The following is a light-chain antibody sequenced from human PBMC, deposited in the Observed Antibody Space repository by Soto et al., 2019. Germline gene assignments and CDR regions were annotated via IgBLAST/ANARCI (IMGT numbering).Light chain of an antibody. J-gene: IGKJ1*01. CDR3: QQYDSSPKT. CDR1: QSVSSSY. V-gene: IGKV3-20*01. CDR2: GAS. Sequence: EIVLPQSPGTLSLSPGERATLSCRANQSVSSSYLAWYQQKPGQAPRLLIYGASSRATGIPDRFSGSGSGTDFTLTISRLEPEDFAVYYCQQYDSSPKTFGQGTKVDIK.